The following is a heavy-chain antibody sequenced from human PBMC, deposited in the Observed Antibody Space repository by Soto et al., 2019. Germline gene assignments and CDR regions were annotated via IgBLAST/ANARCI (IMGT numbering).Heavy chain of an antibody. Sequence: ASVKVSCKASGYTFTSYGISWVRQAPGQGLEWMGWISAYNGNTNYAQKLQGRVTMTTDTSTSTAYMELRSLRSDDTAVYYCARNGVAPPDIVVVPAAEFDPWGQGTLVTVSS. CDR1: GYTFTSYG. J-gene: IGHJ5*02. V-gene: IGHV1-18*01. CDR3: ARNGVAPPDIVVVPAAEFDP. D-gene: IGHD2-2*01. CDR2: ISAYNGNT.